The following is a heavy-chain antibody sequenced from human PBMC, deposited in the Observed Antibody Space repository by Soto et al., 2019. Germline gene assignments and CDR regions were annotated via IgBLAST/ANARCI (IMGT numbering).Heavy chain of an antibody. V-gene: IGHV3-30*18. CDR3: AKDVGGLRRGYLDY. D-gene: IGHD3-16*01. CDR2: ISYDGSNK. Sequence: QVQLVESGGGVVQPGRSLRLSCVASGFTFSTFGMHWVRQAPGKGLEWVSVISYDGSNKYYADSVKGRFTISRDNSKNQLYLQMNSLRAEDTAVYYCAKDVGGLRRGYLDYWGQGTLVTVSS. J-gene: IGHJ4*02. CDR1: GFTFSTFG.